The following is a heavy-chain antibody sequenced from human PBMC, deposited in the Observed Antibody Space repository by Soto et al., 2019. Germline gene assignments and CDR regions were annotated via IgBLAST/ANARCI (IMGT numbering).Heavy chain of an antibody. CDR2: ISAYNGNT. V-gene: IGHV1-18*01. J-gene: IGHJ4*02. CDR3: ARGPLGYCSGGSCYAECDY. CDR1: GYTFTSYG. Sequence: QVQLVQSGAEVKKPGASVKVSCKASGYTFTSYGISWVRQAPGQGLEWMGWISAYNGNTNYAQKLQGRVTMTTDTSSGKAYMELRSLRSDYAAVYDWARGPLGYCSGGSCYAECDYWGQGTLVTVSS. D-gene: IGHD2-15*01.